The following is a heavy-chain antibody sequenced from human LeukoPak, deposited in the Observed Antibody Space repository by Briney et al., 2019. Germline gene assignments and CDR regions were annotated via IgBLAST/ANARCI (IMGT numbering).Heavy chain of an antibody. V-gene: IGHV4-34*01. CDR1: GGSFSGYY. CDR2: INHSGST. CDR3: ARTVPVVTRRPYFDY. Sequence: SETLSLTCAVYGGSFSGYYWSWIRQPPGKGLEWIGEINHSGSTNYNPSLKSRVTISVDTSKNQFSLKLSSVTAADTAVYYCARTVPVVTRRPYFDYWGQGTLVTVSS. J-gene: IGHJ4*02. D-gene: IGHD4-23*01.